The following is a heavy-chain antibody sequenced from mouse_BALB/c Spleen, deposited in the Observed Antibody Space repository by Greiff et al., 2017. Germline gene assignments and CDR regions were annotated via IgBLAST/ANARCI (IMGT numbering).Heavy chain of an antibody. J-gene: IGHJ4*01. CDR3: TRSHYGNYAMDY. V-gene: IGHV1-69*02. CDR2: IYPSDSYT. D-gene: IGHD2-1*01. CDR1: GYTFTSYW. Sequence: QVQLQQSGAELVRPGASVKLSCKASGYTFTSYWINWVKQRPGQGLEWIGNIYPSDSYTNYNQKFKDKATLTVDKSSSTAYMQLSSPTSEDSAVYYCTRSHYGNYAMDYWGQGTSVTVSS.